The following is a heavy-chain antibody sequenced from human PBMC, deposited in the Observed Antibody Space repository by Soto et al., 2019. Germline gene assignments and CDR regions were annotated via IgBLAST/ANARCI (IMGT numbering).Heavy chain of an antibody. V-gene: IGHV3-15*07. CDR2: IKSKTDGGTT. CDR1: GFTFSNAW. Sequence: GGSLRLSCAASGFTFSNAWMNWVRQAPGKGLEWVGRIKSKTDGGTTDYAAPVKGRFTISRDDSKNTLYLQMNSLKTEDTAVYYCTTDLDCGGDCYSRIFPNYYYYGMDVWGQGTTVTVSS. D-gene: IGHD2-21*02. CDR3: TTDLDCGGDCYSRIFPNYYYYGMDV. J-gene: IGHJ6*02.